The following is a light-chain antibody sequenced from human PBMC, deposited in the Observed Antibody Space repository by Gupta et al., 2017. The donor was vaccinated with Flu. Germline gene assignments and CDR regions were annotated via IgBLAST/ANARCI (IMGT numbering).Light chain of an antibody. V-gene: IGLV2-23*01. CDR2: GGS. CDR3: CSYAGSSTFGV. J-gene: IGLJ3*02. CDR1: SSDVGRYNL. Sequence: QSALTQPAPVSGSPGQSLPISCTGNSSDVGRYNLVSWYQQHPGQTPKLMIYGGSKRPSGVSNRFSGSKSGNTASLTITGLQAEDEADYYCCSYAGSSTFGVFGGGTKLTVL.